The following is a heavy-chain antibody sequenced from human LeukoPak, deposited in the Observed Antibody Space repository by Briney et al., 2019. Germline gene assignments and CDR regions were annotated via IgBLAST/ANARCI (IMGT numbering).Heavy chain of an antibody. CDR3: ARDERLLSFLK. Sequence: GGSLRLSCAASGFTFSSYEMNWVRQAPGKGLEWVSYISSSGSTIYYADSVKGRFTISRDNSKNTLYLQMNSLRAEDTAIYYCARDERLLSFLKWGQGTLVTVSS. J-gene: IGHJ4*02. V-gene: IGHV3-48*03. CDR2: ISSSGSTI. CDR1: GFTFSSYE. D-gene: IGHD3-3*01.